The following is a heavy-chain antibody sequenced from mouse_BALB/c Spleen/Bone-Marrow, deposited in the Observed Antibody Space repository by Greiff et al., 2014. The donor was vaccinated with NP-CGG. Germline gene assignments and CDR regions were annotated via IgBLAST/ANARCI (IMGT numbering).Heavy chain of an antibody. CDR3: AREGRGYYGSSGAAMDY. V-gene: IGHV2-9*02. Sequence: QVQLKQSGPGLVAPSPSLSISCTVSGFSFTSYGLHWVRQPPGQGLEWLGVIWAGGRTNYNSALMSRLSINKDNSKSQVFLKMNSLQTDDTAMYYCAREGRGYYGSSGAAMDYWGQGTTVTVSS. D-gene: IGHD1-1*01. J-gene: IGHJ4*01. CDR1: GFSFTSYG. CDR2: IWAGGRT.